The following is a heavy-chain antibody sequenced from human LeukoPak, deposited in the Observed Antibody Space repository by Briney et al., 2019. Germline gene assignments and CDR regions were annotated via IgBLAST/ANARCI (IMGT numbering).Heavy chain of an antibody. V-gene: IGHV3-7*03. CDR1: EFTFRSYW. J-gene: IGHJ4*02. D-gene: IGHD6-13*01. CDR2: INQDGSDK. CDR3: SRARKSSNWEY. Sequence: GGSLRLSCAASEFTFRSYWMTWVRQAPGKGLEWVANINQDGSDKYYVDSVKGRFTISRDNAKNSLYLQMNSLRAEDTAVYYCSRARKSSNWEYWGQGTLVTVSS.